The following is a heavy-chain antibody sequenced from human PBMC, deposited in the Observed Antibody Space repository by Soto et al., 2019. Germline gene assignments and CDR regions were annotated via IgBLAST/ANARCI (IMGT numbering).Heavy chain of an antibody. CDR3: ARHLRSVTHPDYYYGMDV. Sequence: SGTLSLTCTISGCSIRSSSFHWGLIRQPPGKGLEWIGSIYYSGSTYYSPSLKSRVTISVDTSKNQFSLKLSSVTAADTAVYYCARHLRSVTHPDYYYGMDVWGQGTTVT. J-gene: IGHJ6*02. CDR1: GCSIRSSSFH. V-gene: IGHV4-39*01. CDR2: IYYSGST. D-gene: IGHD4-17*01.